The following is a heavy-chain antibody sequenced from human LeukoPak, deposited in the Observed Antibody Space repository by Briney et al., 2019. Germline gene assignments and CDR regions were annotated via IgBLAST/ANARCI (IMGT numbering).Heavy chain of an antibody. D-gene: IGHD2-15*01. V-gene: IGHV1-58*01. CDR1: GFTFTSSA. CDR2: IVVGSGNT. J-gene: IGHJ4*02. CDR3: AVGLGYCSGGSCYDY. Sequence: ASVKVSCKASGFTFTSSAVQWVRQARGQRLEWIGWIVVGSGNTNYAQKFQERVTITRDMSTSTAYMELSSLRSEDTAVYYCAVGLGYCSGGSCYDYWGQGTLATVSS.